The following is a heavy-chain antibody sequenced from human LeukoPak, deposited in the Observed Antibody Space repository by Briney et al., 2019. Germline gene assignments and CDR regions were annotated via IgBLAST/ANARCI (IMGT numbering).Heavy chain of an antibody. CDR1: GYTFTGYY. Sequence: ASVKVSCKASGYTFTGYYMHWVRQAPGQGLEWMGWINPNSGGTNYAQKFQGRVTMTRDTSISTAYMELSRLRSDDTAVYYCARLRQRPVGLLDYWGQGTLVTVSS. CDR3: ARLRQRPVGLLDY. D-gene: IGHD6-25*01. V-gene: IGHV1-2*02. J-gene: IGHJ4*02. CDR2: INPNSGGT.